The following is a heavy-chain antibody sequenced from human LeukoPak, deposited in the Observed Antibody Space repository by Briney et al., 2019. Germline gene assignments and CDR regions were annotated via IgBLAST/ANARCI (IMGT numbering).Heavy chain of an antibody. D-gene: IGHD2-15*01. V-gene: IGHV3-7*01. CDR1: EFTFRSYW. J-gene: IGHJ4*02. CDR3: AKDRGRYCSGGSCYTTHYFDY. CDR2: IKQDGSEK. Sequence: GGSLRLSCAASEFTFRSYWMSWVRQAPGKGLEWVANIKQDGSEKYYVDSVKGRFTISRDNSKNTLYLQMNSLRAEDTAVYYCAKDRGRYCSGGSCYTTHYFDYWGQGTLVTVSS.